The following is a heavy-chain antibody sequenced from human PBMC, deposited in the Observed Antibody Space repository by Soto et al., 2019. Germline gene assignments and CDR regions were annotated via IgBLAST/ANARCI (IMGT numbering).Heavy chain of an antibody. CDR3: ARTGYYDFWSGYYNYYGMDV. V-gene: IGHV1-18*04. CDR1: GCTFTSYG. J-gene: IGHJ6*02. D-gene: IGHD3-3*01. CDR2: ISADNGNT. Sequence: ASVQVSCKASGCTFTSYGISWVRQAPGQGLEWMGWISADNGNTNYAQKLQGRVTMTTDTSTSTAYVELRSLRSDDTAVYYCARTGYYDFWSGYYNYYGMDVWGQGTTVTVSS.